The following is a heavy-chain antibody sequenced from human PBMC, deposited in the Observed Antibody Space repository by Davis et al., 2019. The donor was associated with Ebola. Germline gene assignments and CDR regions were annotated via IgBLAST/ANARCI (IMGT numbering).Heavy chain of an antibody. Sequence: AGSLTLSCAASGFTFSSYWMSWVRQAPGKGLEWVANIKQDGSEKYYVDSVKGRFTISRDNAKNSLYLQMNSLRAEDTAVYYCAREVSGYSSGWYSWYFDLWGRGTLVTVSS. J-gene: IGHJ2*01. CDR1: GFTFSSYW. D-gene: IGHD6-19*01. CDR2: IKQDGSEK. V-gene: IGHV3-7*01. CDR3: AREVSGYSSGWYSWYFDL.